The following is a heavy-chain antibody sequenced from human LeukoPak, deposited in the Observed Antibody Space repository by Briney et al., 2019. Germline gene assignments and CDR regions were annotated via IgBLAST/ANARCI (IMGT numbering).Heavy chain of an antibody. CDR2: IIPIFGTA. J-gene: IGHJ4*02. D-gene: IGHD3-22*01. V-gene: IGHV1-69*13. CDR3: ARDYYDSSGYYLFDY. Sequence: ASVKVSCKASGGTFSSYAISWVRQAPGQGLEWMGGIIPIFGTANYAQKFQGRVTITVDESTSTAYMELRSLRSDDTAVYYCARDYYDSSGYYLFDYWGQGTLVTVSS. CDR1: GGTFSSYA.